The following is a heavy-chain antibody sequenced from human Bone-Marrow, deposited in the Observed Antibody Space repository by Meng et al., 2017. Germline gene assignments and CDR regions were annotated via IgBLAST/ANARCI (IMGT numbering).Heavy chain of an antibody. CDR2: IYYSGST. J-gene: IGHJ4*02. CDR1: GGSISSYY. Sequence: SETLSLTCTVPGGSISSYYWSWIRQPPGKGLEWIGYIYYSGSTNYNPSLKSRVTISVDTSKNQFSLKLSSVTAADTAVYYCARVPSTVRGALDYFDYWGQGTLVTVSS. D-gene: IGHD3-10*02. V-gene: IGHV4-59*01. CDR3: ARVPSTVRGALDYFDY.